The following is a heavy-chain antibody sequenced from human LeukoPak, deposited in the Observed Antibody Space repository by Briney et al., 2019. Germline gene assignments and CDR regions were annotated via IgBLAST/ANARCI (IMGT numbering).Heavy chain of an antibody. D-gene: IGHD4-11*01. CDR3: ARDQPSLQNYYYYMDV. CDR1: GGSISSGGYY. CDR2: IYYSGST. V-gene: IGHV4-31*03. J-gene: IGHJ6*03. Sequence: SQTLSLTCTVSGGSISSGGYYWSWIRQHPGKGLEWIGYIYYSGSTYYNPSLKSRVTISVDTSKNQFSLKLSSVTAADTAVYYCARDQPSLQNYYYYMDVWGQGTLVTVSS.